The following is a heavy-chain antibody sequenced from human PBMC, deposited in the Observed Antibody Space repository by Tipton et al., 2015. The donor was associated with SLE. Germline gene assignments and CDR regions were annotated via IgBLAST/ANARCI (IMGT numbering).Heavy chain of an antibody. CDR1: GGSTSNYY. V-gene: IGHV4-59*08. D-gene: IGHD4/OR15-4a*01. CDR2: IGYSGNT. CDR3: ARHAGATPFDY. J-gene: IGHJ4*02. Sequence: LRLSCTVSGGSTSNYYWSWFRQSPGKGLEWIGYIGYSGNTHYRPSLDSRVTISLDSPKDQFSLKLTSVTAADTAVYYCARHAGATPFDYWGQGILVTVSS.